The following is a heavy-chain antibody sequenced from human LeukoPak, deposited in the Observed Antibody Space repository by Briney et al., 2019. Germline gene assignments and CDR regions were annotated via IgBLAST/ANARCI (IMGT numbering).Heavy chain of an antibody. CDR3: AKFGGSFAFLDY. J-gene: IGHJ4*02. V-gene: IGHV1-69*13. CDR1: GGTFSSYA. CDR2: IIPIFGTA. Sequence: GASVKVSCKASGGTFSSYAISWVRQAPGQGLEWMGGIIPIFGTANYAQKFQGRVTITADESTSTAYMELSSLRSEDTAVYYCAKFGGSFAFLDYWGQGTLVTVSS. D-gene: IGHD1-26*01.